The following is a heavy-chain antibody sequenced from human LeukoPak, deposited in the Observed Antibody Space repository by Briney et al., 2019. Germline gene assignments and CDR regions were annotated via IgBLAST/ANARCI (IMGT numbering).Heavy chain of an antibody. D-gene: IGHD6-6*01. V-gene: IGHV1-2*02. J-gene: IGHJ4*02. CDR2: INPNSGGT. CDR1: GYTFTSYY. CDR3: ARVTSSSSRGFDY. Sequence: ASVKVSCKASGYTFTSYYMHWVRQAPGQGLGWMGWINPNSGGTNYAQKFQGRVTMTRDTSISTAYMELSRLRSDDTAVYYCARVTSSSSRGFDYWGQGTLVTVSS.